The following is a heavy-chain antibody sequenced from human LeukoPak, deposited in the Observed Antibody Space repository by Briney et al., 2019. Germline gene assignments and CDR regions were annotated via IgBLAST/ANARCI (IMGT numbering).Heavy chain of an antibody. J-gene: IGHJ4*02. CDR1: GGSIYSGDYY. CDR3: ARGRDYYGSGSTDLDY. Sequence: PSQTLSLTCTVSGGSIYSGDYYWSWIRQPPGKGLEWIGYIYYSGGTYYNPSLKGRLTISVDTSKNQFSLELSSVTAADTAMYYCARGRDYYGSGSTDLDYWGQGILVTVSS. V-gene: IGHV4-30-4*01. D-gene: IGHD3-10*01. CDR2: IYYSGGT.